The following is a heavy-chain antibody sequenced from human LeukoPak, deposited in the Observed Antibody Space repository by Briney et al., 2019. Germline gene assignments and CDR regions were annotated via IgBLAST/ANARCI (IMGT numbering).Heavy chain of an antibody. J-gene: IGHJ4*02. CDR2: INSDGSST. V-gene: IGHV3-74*01. D-gene: IGHD3-3*01. Sequence: GGSLRLSCAASGFTFSSYWMHWVRQAPGKGLVWVSRINSDGSSTRYADSEKGRFTISRDNAKNTLYLQMNSLRAEDTAVYYCANTYYDFWSGPSFDYWGQGTLVTVSS. CDR3: ANTYYDFWSGPSFDY. CDR1: GFTFSSYW.